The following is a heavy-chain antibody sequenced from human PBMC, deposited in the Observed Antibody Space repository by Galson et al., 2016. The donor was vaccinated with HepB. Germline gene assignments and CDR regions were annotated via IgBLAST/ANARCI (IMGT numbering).Heavy chain of an antibody. V-gene: IGHV3-74*01. J-gene: IGHJ6*02. CDR3: AAYFGV. CDR1: GFTLSNYW. Sequence: SLRLSCAASGFTLSNYWMDWVRQAPGKGLVWVSRIKSDGSSTSYADSVKGRFTISRDNAKNMLYLQMNSLRAEDTAVYYCAAYFGVWGQGTTVTVSS. CDR2: IKSDGSST. D-gene: IGHD3-9*01.